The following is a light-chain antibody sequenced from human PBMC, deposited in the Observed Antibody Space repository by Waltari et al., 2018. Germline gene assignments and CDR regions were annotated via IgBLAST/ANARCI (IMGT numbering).Light chain of an antibody. V-gene: IGLV2-23*02. Sequence: QSALTQPASVSGSPGQSITISCTGTISDVGTCNLVSCYHQHPGKAPKLIIYEDNKRPSGVSDRLSGSKSGNTASLTISVLQAEDEADYYCCTYVGRTTFHVTFGGGTKLTVL. CDR3: CTYVGRTTFHVT. CDR1: ISDVGTCNL. J-gene: IGLJ2*01. CDR2: EDN.